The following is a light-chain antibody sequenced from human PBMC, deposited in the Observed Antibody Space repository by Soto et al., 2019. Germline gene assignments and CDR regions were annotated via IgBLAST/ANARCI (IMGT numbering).Light chain of an antibody. CDR1: TTELDNYDS. CDR3: SLYSSNGSLT. V-gene: IGLV2-18*01. J-gene: IGLJ1*01. CDR2: DVN. Sequence: SALTPPPSLSVSPGQSVPISCTATTTELDNYDSGSWYQQAPGTAPKLIIYDVNNRPSGAPDRFSGSTSGKTASLTISGLQAEDETDYFCSLYSSNGSLTFGPGTKVNVL.